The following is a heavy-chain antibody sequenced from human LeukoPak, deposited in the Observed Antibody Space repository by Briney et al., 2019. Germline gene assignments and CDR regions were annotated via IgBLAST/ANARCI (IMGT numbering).Heavy chain of an antibody. J-gene: IGHJ4*02. CDR3: ARVRVPAAIFDY. CDR1: GGSISSSSYY. D-gene: IGHD2-2*01. V-gene: IGHV4-61*02. CDR2: IYTSGST. Sequence: SETLSLTCTVSGGSISSSSYYWSWIRQPAGKGLEWIGRIYTSGSTNYNPSLKSRVTMSVDTSKNQFSLKLSSVTAADTAVYYCARVRVPAAIFDYWGQGTLVTVSS.